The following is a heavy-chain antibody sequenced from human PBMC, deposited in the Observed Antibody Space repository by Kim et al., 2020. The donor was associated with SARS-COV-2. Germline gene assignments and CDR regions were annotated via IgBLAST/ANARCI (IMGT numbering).Heavy chain of an antibody. CDR3: ARDPLYGSGSTSWFDP. D-gene: IGHD3-10*01. V-gene: IGHV1-69*13. CDR2: IIPIFGTA. CDR1: GGTFSSYA. Sequence: SVKVSCKASGGTFSSYAISWVRQAPGQGLEWMGGIIPIFGTANYAQKFQGRVTITADESTSTAYMELSSLRSEDTAVYYCARDPLYGSGSTSWFDPWGQGTLVTVSS. J-gene: IGHJ5*02.